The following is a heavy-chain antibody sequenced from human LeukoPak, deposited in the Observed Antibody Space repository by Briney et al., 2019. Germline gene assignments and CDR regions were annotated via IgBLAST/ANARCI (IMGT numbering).Heavy chain of an antibody. J-gene: IGHJ4*02. CDR3: ARRKAITPKVVPAASYFDY. Sequence: PSETLSLTCAVYGGSFSGYYWSWIRQPPGKGLEWIGEINHSGSTNYNPSLKSRVTISVDTSKNQFSLKLSSVTAADTAVYYCARRKAITPKVVPAASYFDYWGQGTLVTVSS. CDR1: GGSFSGYY. D-gene: IGHD2-2*01. CDR2: INHSGST. V-gene: IGHV4-34*01.